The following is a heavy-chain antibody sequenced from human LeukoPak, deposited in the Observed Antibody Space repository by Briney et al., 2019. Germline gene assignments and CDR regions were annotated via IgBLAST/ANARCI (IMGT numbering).Heavy chain of an antibody. CDR2: ISSSGSTI. CDR3: ARVRGSGSLLH. J-gene: IGHJ4*02. V-gene: IGHV3-48*03. CDR1: GFTFSSYE. D-gene: IGHD3-10*01. Sequence: PGGSLRLSCAASGFTFSSYEMNWVRQAPGKGLEWVSYISSSGSTIYYADSVKGRFTISRDNAKNSLYLQMNSLRAEDTAVYYCARVRGSGSLLHWGQGTLVTVSP.